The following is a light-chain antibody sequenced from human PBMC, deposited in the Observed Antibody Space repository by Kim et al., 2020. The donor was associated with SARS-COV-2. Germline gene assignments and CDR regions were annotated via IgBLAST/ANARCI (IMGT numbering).Light chain of an antibody. CDR1: SSDVVSYNY. CDR3: SSYTSSSTRV. Sequence: QSIPISCTGTSSDVVSYNYVSWYQQHPGKAPKLMIYDVSSRPSGVSNRFSGSKSGNTASLTISGLQAEDEADYYCSSYTSSSTRVFGGGTKLTVL. J-gene: IGLJ3*02. CDR2: DVS. V-gene: IGLV2-14*03.